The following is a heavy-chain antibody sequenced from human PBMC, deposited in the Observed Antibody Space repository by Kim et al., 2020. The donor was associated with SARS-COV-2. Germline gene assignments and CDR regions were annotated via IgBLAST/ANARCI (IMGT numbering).Heavy chain of an antibody. CDR1: GFTFSSYA. CDR3: AKDEMVKIAVAGTGAFDI. J-gene: IGHJ3*02. V-gene: IGHV3-23*01. Sequence: GGSLRLSCAASGFTFSSYAMSWVRQAPGKGLEWVSAISGSGGSTYYADSVKGRFTISRDNSKNTLYLQMNSLRAEDTAVYYCAKDEMVKIAVAGTGAFDIWGQGTMVTVSS. D-gene: IGHD6-19*01. CDR2: ISGSGGST.